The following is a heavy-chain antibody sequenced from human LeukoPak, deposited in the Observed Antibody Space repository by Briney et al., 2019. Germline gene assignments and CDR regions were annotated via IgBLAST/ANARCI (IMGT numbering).Heavy chain of an antibody. CDR3: ARPGGYSTSWYDAFDL. CDR1: GGSFSGYH. Sequence: SETLSLTCTVSGGSFSGYHWNWIRQPPGKGLEWIAYIYSSGSTNYNPSLKSRVTMSVDTSKNQFSLELSSVTAADTAVYYCARPGGYSTSWYDAFDLWGQGTLVTVSS. D-gene: IGHD6-13*01. V-gene: IGHV4-59*08. CDR2: IYSSGST. J-gene: IGHJ4*02.